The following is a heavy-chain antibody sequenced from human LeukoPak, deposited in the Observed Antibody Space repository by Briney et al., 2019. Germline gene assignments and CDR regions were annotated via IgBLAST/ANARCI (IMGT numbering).Heavy chain of an antibody. D-gene: IGHD4-17*01. CDR1: GYSFSNFG. CDR3: ARDLGYGDYGY. V-gene: IGHV1-18*01. CDR2: ISAYNGHT. J-gene: IGHJ4*02. Sequence: AASVKVSCKASGYSFSNFGISWVRQAPGQGLEGMGWISAYNGHTKYAQNLQGRLTMTTDTSTSTAYMELRSLRSDDTAVYYCARDLGYGDYGYWGQGTLVTVSS.